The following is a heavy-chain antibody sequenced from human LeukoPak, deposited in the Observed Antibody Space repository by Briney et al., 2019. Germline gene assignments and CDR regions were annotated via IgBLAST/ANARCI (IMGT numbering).Heavy chain of an antibody. V-gene: IGHV3-30*04. CDR3: AELGITMIGGV. CDR1: GFTFSTYA. D-gene: IGHD3-10*02. Sequence: GGSLRLSCAASGFTFSTYAMHWVRQAPGKGLEWVAVISYDGSSKYYADSVKGRFTISRDNSKNTLYLQMNSLRAEDTAVYYCAELGITMIGGVCGKGTTVTISS. J-gene: IGHJ6*04. CDR2: ISYDGSSK.